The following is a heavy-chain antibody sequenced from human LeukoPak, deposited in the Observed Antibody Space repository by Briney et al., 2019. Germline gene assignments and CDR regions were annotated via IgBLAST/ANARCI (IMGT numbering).Heavy chain of an antibody. J-gene: IGHJ4*02. Sequence: SETLSLTCTVSGGFISSSNWWSWVRQPPGKGLEWIGEIYHSGSTNYNPSLKSRVTISVDKSKNQFSLKLSSVTAADTAVYYCARVGYYGSGSYFDYWGQGTLVTVSS. D-gene: IGHD3-10*01. V-gene: IGHV4-4*02. CDR1: GGFISSSNW. CDR2: IYHSGST. CDR3: ARVGYYGSGSYFDY.